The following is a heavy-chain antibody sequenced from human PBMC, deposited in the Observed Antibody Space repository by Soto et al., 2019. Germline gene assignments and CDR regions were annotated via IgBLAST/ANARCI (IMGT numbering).Heavy chain of an antibody. CDR1: GYTFTSYG. J-gene: IGHJ6*02. CDR3: ARDPLSSFAMDV. D-gene: IGHD3-10*02. Sequence: ASVKVSCKASGYTFTSYGFSWVRQAPGQGLEWMGWISASNGNTNYAQKLQGRVTMTTDTTTGTAYMELRSLRSDDTATYYCARDPLSSFAMDVWGQGTTVTVSS. CDR2: ISASNGNT. V-gene: IGHV1-18*01.